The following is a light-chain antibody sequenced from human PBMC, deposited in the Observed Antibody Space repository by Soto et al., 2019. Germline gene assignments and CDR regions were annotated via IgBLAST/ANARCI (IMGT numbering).Light chain of an antibody. CDR2: DVS. V-gene: IGLV2-11*01. CDR1: SSDVGGYNY. J-gene: IGLJ3*02. CDR3: CSYAGSYTV. Sequence: QSALTQPRSVSGSPGQSVTISCTGTSSDVGGYNYVSWYQQHPGKAPKLMIYDVSKRPSGVPDRFSGSKSGNTASLTISGLQAEDEAAYYCCSYAGSYTVFGGGTKVTVL.